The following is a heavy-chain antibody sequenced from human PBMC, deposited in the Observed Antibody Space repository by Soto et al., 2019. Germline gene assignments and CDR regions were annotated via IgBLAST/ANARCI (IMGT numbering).Heavy chain of an antibody. CDR1: GFTFSSYS. D-gene: IGHD5-18*01. J-gene: IGHJ6*02. Sequence: PGGSLRLSCAASGFTFSSYSMNWVRQAPGRGLEWVSYISSSSSTIYYADSVKGRFTISRDNAKNSLYLQMNSLRAEDTAVYYCASLGYSYGEMEHNTADYYYYAMDVWGQGTTVTVSS. CDR2: ISSSSSTI. CDR3: ASLGYSYGEMEHNTADYYYYAMDV. V-gene: IGHV3-48*01.